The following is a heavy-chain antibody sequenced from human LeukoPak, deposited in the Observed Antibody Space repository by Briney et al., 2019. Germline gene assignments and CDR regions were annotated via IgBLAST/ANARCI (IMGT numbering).Heavy chain of an antibody. CDR3: ARHSDYGSGIDY. V-gene: IGHV4-59*01. Sequence: SETLSLTCTVSGGSINTYYWSWIRQPPGKGLEWIGYNHYSGSTNYNPSLKSRVTISVDTSNNQFSLRLSSVTAADTAVYYCARHSDYGSGIDYWGQGTLVTVSS. J-gene: IGHJ4*02. CDR2: NHYSGST. D-gene: IGHD3-10*01. CDR1: GGSINTYY.